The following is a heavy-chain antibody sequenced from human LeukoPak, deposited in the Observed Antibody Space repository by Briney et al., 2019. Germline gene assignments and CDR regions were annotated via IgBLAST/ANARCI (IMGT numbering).Heavy chain of an antibody. Sequence: GGSLRLSCAASGFTFSSYWMSWVRQAPGKGLEWVANIKQDGSEKYYVDSVKGRFTISRDNAKNSPYLQMNSLRAEDTAVYYCARKGYCGGDCYSDFDYWGQGTLVTVSS. CDR3: ARKGYCGGDCYSDFDY. D-gene: IGHD2-21*02. CDR2: IKQDGSEK. V-gene: IGHV3-7*03. J-gene: IGHJ4*02. CDR1: GFTFSSYW.